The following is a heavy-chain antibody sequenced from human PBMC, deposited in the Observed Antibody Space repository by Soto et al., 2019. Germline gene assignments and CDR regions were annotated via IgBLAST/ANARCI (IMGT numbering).Heavy chain of an antibody. V-gene: IGHV4-4*07. CDR2: IYTSGST. CDR3: ARVRLQHYYGSGSYSLYDWFDP. CDR1: GGSISSYY. D-gene: IGHD3-10*01. J-gene: IGHJ5*02. Sequence: PWETLSLTCTVSGGSISSYYWSWIRQPAGKGLEWIGRIYTSGSTNYNPSLKSRVTMSVDTSKNQFSLKLSSVTAADTAVYYCARVRLQHYYGSGSYSLYDWFDPWGQGTLVTVSS.